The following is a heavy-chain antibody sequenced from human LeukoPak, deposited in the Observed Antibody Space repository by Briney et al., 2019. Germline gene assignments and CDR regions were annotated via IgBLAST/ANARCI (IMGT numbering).Heavy chain of an antibody. D-gene: IGHD3-10*01. CDR1: GYTFTSYG. CDR3: ARDDNYGSGQPDD. CDR2: ISGYNGNT. V-gene: IGHV1-18*01. Sequence: ASMKVSCKASGYTFTSYGITWVRQAPGQGLEWMGWISGYNGNTNYAQKFQGRVTMTTDTSTSTVYMELRSLRSDDTAVYYCARDDNYGSGQPDDWGQGSLVTVSS. J-gene: IGHJ4*02.